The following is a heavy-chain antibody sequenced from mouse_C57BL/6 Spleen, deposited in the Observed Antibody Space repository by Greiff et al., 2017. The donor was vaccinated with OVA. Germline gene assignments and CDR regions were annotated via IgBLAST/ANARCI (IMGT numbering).Heavy chain of an antibody. CDR3: AREFLFAY. CDR2: ISSGGSTI. Sequence: EVNLVESGGGLVKPGGSLKLSCAASGFTFSDYGMHWVRQAPEKGLEWVAYISSGGSTIYYADTVKGRFTISRDNAKNTLFLQMTSLRSEDTAVYYCAREFLFAYWGQGTLVTVSA. V-gene: IGHV5-17*01. J-gene: IGHJ3*01. CDR1: GFTFSDYG.